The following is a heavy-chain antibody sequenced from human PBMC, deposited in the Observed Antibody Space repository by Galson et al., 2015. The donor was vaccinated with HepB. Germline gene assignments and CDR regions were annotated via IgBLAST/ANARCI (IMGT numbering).Heavy chain of an antibody. V-gene: IGHV3-30*18. CDR2: ISYDGSFR. Sequence: SLRLSCASSGFSFSNYAIHWVRQAPGKGLEWMAVISYDGSFRYYSDSVKGRFTVSRDPSRSILYLQMNSLRVEDTAVYYCAKGGPGRLGMMINRSLGFDPWGQGTRVIVSS. CDR3: AKGGPGRLGMMINRSLGFDP. CDR1: GFSFSNYA. D-gene: IGHD3-16*01. J-gene: IGHJ5*02.